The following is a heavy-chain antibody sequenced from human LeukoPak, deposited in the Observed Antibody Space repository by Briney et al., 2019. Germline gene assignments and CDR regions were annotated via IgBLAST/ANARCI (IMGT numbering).Heavy chain of an antibody. D-gene: IGHD2/OR15-2a*01. Sequence: AAAKVSCKTSGYIFTSYYMHWVRQATGQGVEWMGIINPREGNTNYAQKFQGRVTMTRDTSTSTVYMELSSLRSEDTAVYYCARELSGGYFDYWGQGILVTVSS. J-gene: IGHJ4*02. CDR3: ARELSGGYFDY. V-gene: IGHV1-46*01. CDR2: INPREGNT. CDR1: GYIFTSYY.